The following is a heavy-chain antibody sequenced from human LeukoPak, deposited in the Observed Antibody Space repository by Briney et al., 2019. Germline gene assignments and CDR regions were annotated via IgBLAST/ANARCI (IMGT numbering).Heavy chain of an antibody. Sequence: PGRSLRLSCAASGFTFSSYGMHWVRQAPGKGLEWVAGIWYDGSNEYYADSVKGRFTISRDNSKNTLYLQMNSLRAEDTAVYYCAKEPLCCGDCYRLAFDIWGQGTMVTVSS. CDR2: IWYDGSNE. CDR1: GFTFSSYG. J-gene: IGHJ3*02. D-gene: IGHD2-21*02. CDR3: AKEPLCCGDCYRLAFDI. V-gene: IGHV3-33*06.